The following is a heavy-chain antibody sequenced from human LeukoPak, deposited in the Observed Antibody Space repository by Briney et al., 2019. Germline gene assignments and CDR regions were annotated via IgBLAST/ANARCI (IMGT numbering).Heavy chain of an antibody. CDR3: TRALDSSGYYDY. D-gene: IGHD3-22*01. Sequence: GGSLRLSCAASGFTFGDYAMSWVRQAPGKGLEWVGFIRSKAYGGTTEYAASVKGRFTISRDDSKSIAYLQMNSLKTEDTAVYYCTRALDSSGYYDYWGQGTLVTVSS. CDR2: IRSKAYGGTT. V-gene: IGHV3-49*04. CDR1: GFTFGDYA. J-gene: IGHJ4*02.